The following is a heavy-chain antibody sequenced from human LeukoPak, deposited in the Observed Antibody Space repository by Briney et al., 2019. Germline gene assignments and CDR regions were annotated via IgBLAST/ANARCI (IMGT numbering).Heavy chain of an antibody. D-gene: IGHD6-13*01. J-gene: IGHJ4*02. CDR2: IHSNSGKT. CDR3: ARGTYSSSWYSLREYYFDY. V-gene: IGHV1-8*03. Sequence: ASVKDTCKASGYTFTSYDINGLRPATGQGLEWMGLIHSNSGKTGYAHKFQGGVTITRHTSISEAYMELNSLRSEDAHVYYCARGTYSSSWYSLREYYFDYWGQGTLVTVSS. CDR1: GYTFTSYD.